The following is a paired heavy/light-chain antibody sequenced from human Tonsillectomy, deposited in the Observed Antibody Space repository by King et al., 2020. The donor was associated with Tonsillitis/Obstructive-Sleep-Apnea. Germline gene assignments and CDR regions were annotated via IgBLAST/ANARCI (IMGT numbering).Light chain of an antibody. J-gene: IGLJ1*01. CDR3: SSYTNSRTLEV. V-gene: IGLV2-14*01. CDR1: SSDVGGYRF. Sequence: QSALTQPASVSGSPGQSIIISCTGTSSDVGGYRFVSWYQHHPGKAPKLIIYEVNNRPSGVSNRFSGSKSGNTASLTISGLQAEDEADYYCSSYTNSRTLEVFGTGTKVTVL. CDR2: EVN.
Heavy chain of an antibody. CDR3: AHQIVGYCGSTSCYGPLDS. CDR2: IYWDDDK. J-gene: IGHJ4*02. D-gene: IGHD2-2*01. V-gene: IGHV2-5*02. CDR1: GFSLSTSGVG. Sequence: QITLKESGPTLVKPTQTLTLTCTFSGFSLSTSGVGVGWIRQPPGKALEWLALIYWDDDKRYSPSLKNRLTITKDTSKNQVVLTMTNMDPVDTATYYCAHQIVGYCGSTSCYGPLDSWGQGTLVTVSS.